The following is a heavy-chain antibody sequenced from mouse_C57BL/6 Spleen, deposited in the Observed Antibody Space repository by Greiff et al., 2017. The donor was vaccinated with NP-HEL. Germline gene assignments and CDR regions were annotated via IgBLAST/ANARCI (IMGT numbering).Heavy chain of an antibody. CDR3: ARLDYGSGPYYYAMDY. Sequence: VQLQQSGAELARPGASVKLSCKASGYTFTSYGISWVKQRTGQGLEWIGEIYPRSGNTYYNEKFKGKATLTADKSSSTAYMELRSLTSEDSAVYFCARLDYGSGPYYYAMDYWGQGTTVTVSS. CDR2: IYPRSGNT. D-gene: IGHD1-1*01. CDR1: GYTFTSYG. J-gene: IGHJ4*01. V-gene: IGHV1-81*01.